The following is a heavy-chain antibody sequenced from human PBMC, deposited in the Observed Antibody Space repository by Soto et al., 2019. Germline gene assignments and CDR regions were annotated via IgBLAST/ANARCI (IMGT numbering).Heavy chain of an antibody. J-gene: IGHJ3*02. CDR1: GFTFRRYY. CDR3: ARDDGLSSTNVKAFDI. D-gene: IGHD2-2*01. CDR2: ISTTSTYT. Sequence: SLRLSCAASGFTFRRYYMNWVRQAPGKGLEWVSSISTTSTYTHYADSLKGRFTISRDNAKKLLYLQMDSLRAEDTAVYYCARDDGLSSTNVKAFDIWGQGTKVTVSS. V-gene: IGHV3-21*01.